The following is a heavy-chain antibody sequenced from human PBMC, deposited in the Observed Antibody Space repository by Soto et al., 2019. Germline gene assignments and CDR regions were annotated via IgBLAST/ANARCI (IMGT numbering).Heavy chain of an antibody. V-gene: IGHV3-73*01. D-gene: IGHD6-6*01. Sequence: EVHLVESGGGLVHPGGSLKLSCAVSGFTFSGSVMHWVRHAPGKGLEWLGRIRSRDSDYATSYAESVKGRVTISRDDSKNTAYLQVTSLKIEDTALYYCTTYGNSSKGFDYWGQGTLVTVSS. J-gene: IGHJ4*02. CDR2: IRSRDSDYAT. CDR3: TTYGNSSKGFDY. CDR1: GFTFSGSV.